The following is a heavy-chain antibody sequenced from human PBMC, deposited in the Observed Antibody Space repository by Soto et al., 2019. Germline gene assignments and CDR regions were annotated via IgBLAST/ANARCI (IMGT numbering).Heavy chain of an antibody. Sequence: PGESLKISCKGSGYSFTSYWIGWVRQMPGKGLEWMGIIYPGDSDTRYSPSFQGQVTISADKSISTAYLQWSSLKASDTAMYYCARIAYYDILTGDPYYFDYWGQGTLVTVSS. D-gene: IGHD3-9*01. CDR2: IYPGDSDT. CDR1: GYSFTSYW. CDR3: ARIAYYDILTGDPYYFDY. J-gene: IGHJ4*02. V-gene: IGHV5-51*01.